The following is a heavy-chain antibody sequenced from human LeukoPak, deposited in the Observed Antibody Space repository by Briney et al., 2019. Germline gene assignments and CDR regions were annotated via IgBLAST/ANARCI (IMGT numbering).Heavy chain of an antibody. J-gene: IGHJ3*02. CDR1: GGTFSSYA. CDR2: IIPILGIA. D-gene: IGHD5-12*01. CDR3: ARGRRDGYRKGYAFDI. Sequence: SVKVSCKASGGTFSSYAISWVRQAPGQGLEWMGRIIPILGIANYAQKFQGRVTITADKSTSTAYMELSSLRSEDTAVYYCARGRRDGYRKGYAFDIWGQGKMVTVSS. V-gene: IGHV1-69*04.